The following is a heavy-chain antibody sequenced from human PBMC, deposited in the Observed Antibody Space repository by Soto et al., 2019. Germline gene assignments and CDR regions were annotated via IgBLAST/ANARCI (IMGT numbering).Heavy chain of an antibody. CDR2: INPNSGGT. J-gene: IGHJ4*02. V-gene: IGHV1-2*04. Sequence: ASVKVSCKASGYTFTGYYMHWVRQAPGQGLEWMGWINPNSGGTNYAQKFQGWVTMTRDTSISTAYMELSRLRSDDTAVYYCARVRGYCSGGSCWTSFDYWGQGTLVTVSS. CDR1: GYTFTGYY. CDR3: ARVRGYCSGGSCWTSFDY. D-gene: IGHD2-15*01.